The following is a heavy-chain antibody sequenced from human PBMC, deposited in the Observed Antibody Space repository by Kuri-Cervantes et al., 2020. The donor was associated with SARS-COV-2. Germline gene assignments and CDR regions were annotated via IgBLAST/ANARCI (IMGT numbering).Heavy chain of an antibody. V-gene: IGHV1-8*02. CDR1: GYSFSSYD. Sequence: ASVKVSCKASGYSFSSYDINWVRQAAGQGLEWMGWLNPDTGNTGNAKKFQGRVTMTTDTSINTAYMEVSSLSFEDTAIYYCATTSPIVGASNWFDPWGQGTLVTVSS. CDR3: ATTSPIVGASNWFDP. D-gene: IGHD1-26*01. J-gene: IGHJ5*02. CDR2: LNPDTGNT.